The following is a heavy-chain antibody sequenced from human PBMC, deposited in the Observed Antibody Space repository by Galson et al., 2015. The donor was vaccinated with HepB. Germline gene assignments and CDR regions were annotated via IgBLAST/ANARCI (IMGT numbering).Heavy chain of an antibody. Sequence: LSLTCSVSHGSINNYYWSWIRQSPGNRLEWIGYIYYNGDTTYNPSLGYRVGMSVDTSINQVSLWPTSVTAADTAVYYCARHPGRGSVGYAFDLWGQGTPVTVSA. D-gene: IGHD5-12*01. CDR3: ARHPGRGSVGYAFDL. CDR1: HGSINNYY. CDR2: IYYNGDT. V-gene: IGHV4-59*08. J-gene: IGHJ4*02.